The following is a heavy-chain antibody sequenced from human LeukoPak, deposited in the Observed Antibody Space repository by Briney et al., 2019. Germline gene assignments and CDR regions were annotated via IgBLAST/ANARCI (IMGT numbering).Heavy chain of an antibody. D-gene: IGHD2-2*01. V-gene: IGHV4-39*02. CDR2: IYKSGTT. CDR1: GDSISSTSYY. CDR3: ARNYCSSTSCYFGICYYYYMDF. Sequence: SETLSLTCTVSGDSISSTSYYWGWIRHPPGKGLEWIGNIYKSGTTYNNPSLKSRSTISVDTSKNHFSLKLSSVTAADTAVYYCARNYCSSTSCYFGICYYYYMDFWGKGNTVTVSS. J-gene: IGHJ6*03.